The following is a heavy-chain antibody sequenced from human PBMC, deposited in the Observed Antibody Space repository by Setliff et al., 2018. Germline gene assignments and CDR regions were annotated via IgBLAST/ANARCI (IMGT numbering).Heavy chain of an antibody. CDR1: GGSVSTSGFF. J-gene: IGHJ5*02. D-gene: IGHD2-15*01. CDR3: GRGFGRIAGWGNWFDP. CDR2: IYDSGSS. Sequence: PSETLSLTCTVSGGSVSTSGFFWGWLRQAPGKGLEWIGNIYDSGSSNYNASLKSRLIITRDTSKNQISLKLTSVTAADTAVYYCGRGFGRIAGWGNWFDPWGQGILVTVSS. V-gene: IGHV4-39*01.